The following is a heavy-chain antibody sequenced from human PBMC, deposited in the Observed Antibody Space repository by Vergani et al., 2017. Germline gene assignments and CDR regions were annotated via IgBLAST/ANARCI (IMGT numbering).Heavy chain of an antibody. V-gene: IGHV1-69*08. Sequence: QVQLVQSGAEVKKPGSSVKVSCKASGATFRSNTISWVRQVPGQGLEWMGRIIPVLGKTKYAQDFQGRLTITADTSTSTAYMELTSLRSQDMAVYYCARDPRVYGGDPEDYYYGMDVWGQGTTVTVSS. CDR2: IIPVLGKT. CDR1: GATFRSNT. J-gene: IGHJ6*02. D-gene: IGHD2-21*02. CDR3: ARDPRVYGGDPEDYYYGMDV.